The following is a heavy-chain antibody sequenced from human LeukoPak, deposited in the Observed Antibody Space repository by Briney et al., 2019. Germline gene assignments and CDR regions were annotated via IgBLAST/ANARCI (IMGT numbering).Heavy chain of an antibody. D-gene: IGHD4-11*01. Sequence: SETLSLTCDVLGGPFSGYYWSWIHQPPGRGLEWIGEISQFGSTDYNPSLKSRVTISVDTSGGRFSLKMTSVTAADSAVYYCARGGHSNHDPFDYWGQGTLVTVSS. CDR2: ISQFGST. CDR1: GGPFSGYY. J-gene: IGHJ4*02. V-gene: IGHV4-34*01. CDR3: ARGGHSNHDPFDY.